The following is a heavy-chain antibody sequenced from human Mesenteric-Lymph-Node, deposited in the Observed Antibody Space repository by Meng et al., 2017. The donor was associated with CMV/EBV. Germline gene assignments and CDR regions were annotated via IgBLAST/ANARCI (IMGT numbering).Heavy chain of an antibody. CDR2: INSDGSST. D-gene: IGHD5-12*01. CDR1: GFTFSSYW. Sequence: GGSLRLSCAASGFTFSSYWMHWARQAPGKGLVWVSRINSDGSSTSYADSVKGRFTISRDNAKNTLYLQMNSLRAEDTAVYYCARVAYSFTHYYFDQWGHGTLVTVSS. J-gene: IGHJ4*01. V-gene: IGHV3-74*01. CDR3: ARVAYSFTHYYFDQ.